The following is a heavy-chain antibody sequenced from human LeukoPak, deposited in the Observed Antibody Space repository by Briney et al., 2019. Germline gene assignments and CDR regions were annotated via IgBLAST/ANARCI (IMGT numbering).Heavy chain of an antibody. J-gene: IGHJ5*02. V-gene: IGHV4-39*01. CDR2: VNYSGTT. Sequence: SETLSLTCTVSGASISSSSYYWVWVRQPPGKGLEWIGSVNYSGTTYYSASLKSRVATSMDTSKNQFSLRLTSVTAADTAVYYCARLITTVDGNWFDPWGQGTLVTVSS. D-gene: IGHD2/OR15-2a*01. CDR1: GASISSSSYY. CDR3: ARLITTVDGNWFDP.